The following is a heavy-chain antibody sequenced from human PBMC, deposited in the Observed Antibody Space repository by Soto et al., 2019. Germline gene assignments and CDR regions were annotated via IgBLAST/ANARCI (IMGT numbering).Heavy chain of an antibody. Sequence: PSETLSLTYTVSGGSISSYYWSWIRQPPGKGLEWIGYIYYSGSTNYNPSLKSRVTISVDTSKNQFSLKLSSVTAADTAVYYCARDGVIGSAYNWFDPWGQGTLVTVSS. D-gene: IGHD6-6*01. CDR3: ARDGVIGSAYNWFDP. J-gene: IGHJ5*02. CDR2: IYYSGST. V-gene: IGHV4-59*01. CDR1: GGSISSYY.